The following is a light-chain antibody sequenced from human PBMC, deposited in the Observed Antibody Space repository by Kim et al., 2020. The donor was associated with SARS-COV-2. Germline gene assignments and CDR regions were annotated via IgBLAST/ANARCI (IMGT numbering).Light chain of an antibody. J-gene: IGLJ3*02. V-gene: IGLV2-8*01. CDR1: SSDVGGYNY. Sequence: QSALSQPPSASGSPGQSVTISCTGTSSDVGGYNYVSWYQLHPGKAPKVVIYEVSQRPSGVPDRFSGSKSGNTASLTVSGLQAEDEADYYCISYAGSAMVFGGGTKVTVL. CDR2: EVS. CDR3: ISYAGSAMV.